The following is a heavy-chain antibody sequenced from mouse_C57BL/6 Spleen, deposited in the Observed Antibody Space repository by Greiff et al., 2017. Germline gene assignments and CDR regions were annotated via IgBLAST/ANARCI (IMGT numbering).Heavy chain of an antibody. D-gene: IGHD3-2*02. Sequence: QVQLKQSGPELVKPGASVKISCKASGYAFSSSWMNWVKQRPGKGLEWIGRIYPGDGDTNYNGKFKGKATLTADKSSSTAYMQLSSLTSEDSAVCFCARSGSLAYWGQGTLVTVSA. CDR1: GYAFSSSW. J-gene: IGHJ3*01. V-gene: IGHV1-82*01. CDR2: IYPGDGDT. CDR3: ARSGSLAY.